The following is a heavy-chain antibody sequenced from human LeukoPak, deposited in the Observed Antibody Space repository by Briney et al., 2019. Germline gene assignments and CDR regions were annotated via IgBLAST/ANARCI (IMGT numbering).Heavy chain of an antibody. J-gene: IGHJ1*01. CDR3: AKEPSYSSSWYFQH. V-gene: IGHV3-30*18. Sequence: GGSLRLSCAASGFTFSSYGMHWVRQAPGKGLEWVAVISYDGSNKYYGDSVKGRFTISRDNSKNTLYLQMNSLRAEDTAVYYCAKEPSYSSSWYFQHWGQGTLVTVSS. D-gene: IGHD6-13*01. CDR2: ISYDGSNK. CDR1: GFTFSSYG.